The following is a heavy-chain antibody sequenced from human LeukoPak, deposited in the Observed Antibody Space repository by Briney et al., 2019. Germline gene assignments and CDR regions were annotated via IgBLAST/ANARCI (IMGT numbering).Heavy chain of an antibody. V-gene: IGHV4-4*07. CDR3: ARFRKPTVMFAFDI. Sequence: SETLSLTCTVSGASISSYQWSWIRQPAGKGLEWIGRIYSSGSTNYNPSLKSRVTMSIDTSKTQFSLWLISVTAPDTAVFNCARFRKPTVMFAFDIWGQGTMVTVSS. CDR2: IYSSGST. J-gene: IGHJ3*02. D-gene: IGHD1-1*01. CDR1: GASISSYQ.